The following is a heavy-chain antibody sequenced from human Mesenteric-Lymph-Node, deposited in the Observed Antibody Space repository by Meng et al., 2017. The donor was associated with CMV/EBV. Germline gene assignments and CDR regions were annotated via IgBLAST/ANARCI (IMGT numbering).Heavy chain of an antibody. J-gene: IGHJ4*02. D-gene: IGHD1-26*01. CDR2: ITKRSNYI. V-gene: IGHV3-21*01. Sequence: CAAFGCALSAYGISWDRQAAGKGLEWVSTITKRSNYIYYADSVKGRFTIYRDNAKNSLYLQMESLRAEDTAMYDCARSEGAEIPYDYWGQGTLVTVSS. CDR1: GCALSAYG. CDR3: ARSEGAEIPYDY.